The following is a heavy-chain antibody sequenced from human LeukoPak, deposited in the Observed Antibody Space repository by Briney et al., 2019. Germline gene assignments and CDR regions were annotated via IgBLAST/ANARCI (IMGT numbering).Heavy chain of an antibody. CDR2: ISYDGSDK. J-gene: IGHJ4*02. CDR1: GFTFSSYA. CDR3: AKMGYSSSSGDY. V-gene: IGHV3-30*04. D-gene: IGHD6-6*01. Sequence: GGSLRLSCAASGFTFSSYAMHWVRQAPGKGLEWVAVISYDGSDKFYADSVKGRFTISRDSSKNTLYLQMNSLRAEDTAVYYCAKMGYSSSSGDYWGQGTLVTVSS.